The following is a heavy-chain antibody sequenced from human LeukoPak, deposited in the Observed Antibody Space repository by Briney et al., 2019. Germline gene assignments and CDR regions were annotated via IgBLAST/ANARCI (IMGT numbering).Heavy chain of an antibody. CDR1: GYTFTGYY. CDR3: ARDSALLNNGDWYGGSDY. Sequence: GASVKVSCKASGYTFTGYYMHWVRQAPGQGLEWMGWINPNSGGTNYAQKFQGRVTMTTDTSKNTAYMELRSLRSDDTAMYYCARDSALLNNGDWYGGSDYWGQGTLVTVSS. V-gene: IGHV1-2*02. D-gene: IGHD4-17*01. J-gene: IGHJ4*02. CDR2: INPNSGGT.